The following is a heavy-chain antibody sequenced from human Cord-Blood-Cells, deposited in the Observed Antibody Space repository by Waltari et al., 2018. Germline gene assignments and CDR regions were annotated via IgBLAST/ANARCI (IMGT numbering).Heavy chain of an antibody. D-gene: IGHD2-15*01. CDR3: AKDRGLWWELDAFDI. V-gene: IGHV3-23*01. CDR1: GCTFSSYA. J-gene: IGHJ3*02. Sequence: EVQLLESGGGLVQPGGSLRLSCAASGCTFSSYAMSWVPQAPGKGLEWVSAISGSGGSTYYADSVKGRFTISRDNSKNTLYLQMNSLRAEDTAVYYCAKDRGLWWELDAFDIWGQGTMVTVSS. CDR2: ISGSGGST.